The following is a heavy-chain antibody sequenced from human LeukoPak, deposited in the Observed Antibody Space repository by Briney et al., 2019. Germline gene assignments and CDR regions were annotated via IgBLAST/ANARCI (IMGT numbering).Heavy chain of an antibody. CDR1: GGTFSSYA. Sequence: SVKVSCKASGGTFSSYAISWVRQAPGQGLEWMGGIIPIFGTANYAQKFQGRVTITTDESTSTAYMELSSLRSEDTAVYYCARSGVGITGTKPLDYWGQGTLVTVSS. D-gene: IGHD1/OR15-1a*01. V-gene: IGHV1-69*05. CDR2: IIPIFGTA. J-gene: IGHJ4*02. CDR3: ARSGVGITGTKPLDY.